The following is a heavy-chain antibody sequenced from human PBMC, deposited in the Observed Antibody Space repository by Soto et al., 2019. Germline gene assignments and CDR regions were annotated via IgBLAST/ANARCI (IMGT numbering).Heavy chain of an antibody. CDR2: IYPGDSDT. CDR3: ARHACSSTSCYINYYYYMDV. J-gene: IGHJ6*03. Sequence: GESLKISCKGSGYSFTSYWIGWVRQMPGKGLEWMGIIYPGDSDTRYSPSFQGQVTISADKSISTAYLQWSSLKASDTAMYYCARHACSSTSCYINYYYYMDVRGKGTTVTVSS. V-gene: IGHV5-51*01. CDR1: GYSFTSYW. D-gene: IGHD2-2*02.